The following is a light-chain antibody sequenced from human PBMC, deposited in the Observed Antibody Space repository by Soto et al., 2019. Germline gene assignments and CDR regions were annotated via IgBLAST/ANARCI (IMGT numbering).Light chain of an antibody. CDR1: QSISSNS. CDR3: QQYGSSPRIS. CDR2: GAS. V-gene: IGKV3-20*01. J-gene: IGKJ5*01. Sequence: MVLTQSPGTLSLSPGERATLSCRGSQSISSNSLAWYQQKPGQAPRLFIXGASSRATGIPDRFIGIGSGTHFTLTISRLEPEDFALYYCQQYGSSPRISFGQGTRLEIK.